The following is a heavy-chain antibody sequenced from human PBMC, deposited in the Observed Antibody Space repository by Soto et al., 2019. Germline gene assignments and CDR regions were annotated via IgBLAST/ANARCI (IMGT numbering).Heavy chain of an antibody. CDR3: ARGAFCGGAPGCRDMDV. Sequence: ASVKVSCKSSGYTFISHSITWVRQAPGQGLEWMGPISAYNGKTNHAQKFQGRVTMTTDTSTSTAYMELRSLRSDDTAVYYCARGAFCGGAPGCRDMDVWG. V-gene: IGHV1-18*01. J-gene: IGHJ6*03. CDR1: GYTFISHS. D-gene: IGHD2-21*01. CDR2: ISAYNGKT.